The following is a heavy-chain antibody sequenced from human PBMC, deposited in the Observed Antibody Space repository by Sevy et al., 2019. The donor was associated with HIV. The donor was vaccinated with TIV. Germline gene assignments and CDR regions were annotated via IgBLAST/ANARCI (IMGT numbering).Heavy chain of an antibody. D-gene: IGHD3-10*01. V-gene: IGHV3-48*02. CDR2: ISNGSTTI. Sequence: GGSLRLSCAASGFIFSSYSMNWVRQAPGKGLEWISYISNGSTTISYSDSVKGRFTVSRDNARSSLFLQMNSLRDEDTAVYYCAIDPRDGRDYWGQGTLVTVSS. CDR1: GFIFSSYS. CDR3: AIDPRDGRDY. J-gene: IGHJ4*02.